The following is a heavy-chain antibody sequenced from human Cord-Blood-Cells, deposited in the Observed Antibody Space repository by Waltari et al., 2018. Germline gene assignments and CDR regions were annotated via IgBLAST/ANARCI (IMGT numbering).Heavy chain of an antibody. CDR2: MNPISGNT. J-gene: IGHJ3*02. Sequence: QVQLVQSGAEVKKPGASVKVSCKASGYTFTSYDINWVRQATGQGLEWMGWMNPISGNTCYAQKSQGIVTMTRNTSISTAYMELSSLSSENTAVYYCASFRNAFDIWGQGTMVTVSS. V-gene: IGHV1-8*01. CDR1: GYTFTSYD. CDR3: ASFRNAFDI.